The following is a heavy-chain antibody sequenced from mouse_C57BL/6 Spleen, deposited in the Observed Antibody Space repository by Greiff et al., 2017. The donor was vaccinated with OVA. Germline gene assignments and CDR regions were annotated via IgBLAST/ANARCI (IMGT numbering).Heavy chain of an antibody. D-gene: IGHD2-3*01. CDR2: INPYNGGT. Sequence: EVQLVESGPVLVKPGASVKMSCKASGYTFTDYYMNWVKQSHGKSLEWIGVINPYNGGTSYNQKFKGKATLTVDKSSSTAYMELNSLTSEDSAVYYCARSGDGYYLDYWGQGTTLTVSS. CDR3: ARSGDGYYLDY. CDR1: GYTFTDYY. V-gene: IGHV1-19*01. J-gene: IGHJ2*01.